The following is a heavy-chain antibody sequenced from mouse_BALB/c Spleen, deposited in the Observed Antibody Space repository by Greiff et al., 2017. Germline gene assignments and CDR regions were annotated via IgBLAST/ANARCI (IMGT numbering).Heavy chain of an antibody. Sequence: EVQVVESGGGLVQPGGSRKLSCAASGFTFSSFGMHWVRQAPEKGLEWVAYISSGSSTIYYADTVKGRFTISRDNPKNTLFLQMTSLRSEDTAMYYCARAYYGNPFAYWGQGTLVTVSA. V-gene: IGHV5-17*02. D-gene: IGHD2-10*01. CDR3: ARAYYGNPFAY. J-gene: IGHJ3*01. CDR1: GFTFSSFG. CDR2: ISSGSSTI.